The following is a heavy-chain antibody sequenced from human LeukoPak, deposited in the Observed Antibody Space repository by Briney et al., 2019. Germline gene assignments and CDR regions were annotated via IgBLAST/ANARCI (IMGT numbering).Heavy chain of an antibody. CDR2: INSDGSST. J-gene: IGHJ5*02. D-gene: IGHD2-21*01. Sequence: GGSLRLSCAASGFTFSSYWMHWVRQAPGKGLVWVSRINSDGSSTSYADSVKGRFTISRDNAKNTLYLQMNSLRAEDAAVYYCARDEACGGDCFNWFDPWGQGTLVTVSS. V-gene: IGHV3-74*01. CDR1: GFTFSSYW. CDR3: ARDEACGGDCFNWFDP.